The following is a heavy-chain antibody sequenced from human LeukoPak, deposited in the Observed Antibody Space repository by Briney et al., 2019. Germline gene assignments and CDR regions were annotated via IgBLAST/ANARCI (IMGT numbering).Heavy chain of an antibody. CDR1: GYSFTSYW. D-gene: IGHD5-12*01. V-gene: IGHV5-51*01. CDR3: ARHIVATPEYMDV. CDR2: IYPGDSDT. J-gene: IGHJ6*03. Sequence: GESLKISCKGSGYSFTSYWIGWVRQMPGKGLEWMGIIYPGDSDTRYSPSFQGQVTISADKSISTAYLQWSSLKASDTDMYYCARHIVATPEYMDVWGKGTTVTVSS.